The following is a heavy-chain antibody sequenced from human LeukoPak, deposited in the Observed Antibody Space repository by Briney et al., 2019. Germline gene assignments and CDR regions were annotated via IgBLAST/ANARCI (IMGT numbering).Heavy chain of an antibody. CDR1: GGSISSGVYP. J-gene: IGHJ4*02. D-gene: IGHD2-15*01. V-gene: IGHV4-30-2*01. CDR2: IYHSGST. CDR3: AAQHRCYYY. Sequence: PSETLSLTCAVSGGSISSGVYPWTWIRQPPGKGLEWIGYIYHSGSTYYNPSLKSRVTISLDWSRNQFSLKLSFVTAADTAVYYCAAQHRCYYYWGQGTLVTVSS.